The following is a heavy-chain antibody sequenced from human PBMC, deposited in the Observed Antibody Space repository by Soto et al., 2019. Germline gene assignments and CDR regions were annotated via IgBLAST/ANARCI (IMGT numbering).Heavy chain of an antibody. Sequence: GGSLRLSCAASGFTFSSYAMSWVRQAPGKGPEWVSAISGSGGSTYYADSVKGRFTISRDNSKNTLYLQMNSLRAEDTAVYYCAKFSRGSYYFDYWGQGTLVTVSS. CDR1: GFTFSSYA. J-gene: IGHJ4*02. CDR3: AKFSRGSYYFDY. CDR2: ISGSGGST. V-gene: IGHV3-23*01. D-gene: IGHD1-26*01.